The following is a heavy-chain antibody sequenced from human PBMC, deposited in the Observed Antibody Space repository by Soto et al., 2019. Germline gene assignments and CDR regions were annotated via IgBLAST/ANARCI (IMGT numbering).Heavy chain of an antibody. CDR1: GGSISSSSYY. Sequence: SESLSLTCTVSGGSISSSSYYWGWIRQPPGKGLEWIGSIYYSGSTYYNPSLKSRVTISVDTSKNQFSLKLSSVTAADTAVYYCARLQQLVTFDYWGQGTLVTVSS. J-gene: IGHJ4*02. CDR3: ARLQQLVTFDY. CDR2: IYYSGST. D-gene: IGHD6-6*01. V-gene: IGHV4-39*01.